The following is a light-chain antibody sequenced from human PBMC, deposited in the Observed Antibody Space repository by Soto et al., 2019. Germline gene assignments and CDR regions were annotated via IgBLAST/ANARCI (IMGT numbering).Light chain of an antibody. CDR1: SGHSNYA. CDR2: LNSDGSH. V-gene: IGLV4-69*01. CDR3: QTWGSGIVV. J-gene: IGLJ2*01. Sequence: QSVLTQSPSASASLGASAKLTCTLSSGHSNYAIAWHQQQPEKGPRYLMKLNSDGSHSKGDGITDRYSGSSSGAERYLTISSLQSEDEADYDCQTWGSGIVVFGGGTKLTV.